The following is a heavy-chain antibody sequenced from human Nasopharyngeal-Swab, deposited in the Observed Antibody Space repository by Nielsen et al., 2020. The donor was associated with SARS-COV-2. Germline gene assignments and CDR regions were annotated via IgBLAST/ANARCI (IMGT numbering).Heavy chain of an antibody. CDR2: IDAGCGNT. D-gene: IGHD2/OR15-2a*01. Sequence: GESLKISCAASGFTFSTYAMTSVRQAPGKGLEWVSTIDAGCGNTWYADSVKGRFTISRDNSKRTLYLQMNNLTADDTALYSCADPPFSAYWGQGTLDTVSS. CDR3: ADPPFSAY. CDR1: GFTFSTYA. J-gene: IGHJ4*02. V-gene: IGHV3-23*01.